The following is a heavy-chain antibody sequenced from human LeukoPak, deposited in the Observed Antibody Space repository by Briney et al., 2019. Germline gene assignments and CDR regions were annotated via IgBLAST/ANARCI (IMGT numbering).Heavy chain of an antibody. CDR2: IYPSDSDT. D-gene: IGHD3-3*01. CDR3: ARRTGRSGYGI. CDR1: GYSFTSYW. Sequence: GESLKISCKGSGYSFTSYWIGWVRQMPGKGLEWMGIIYPSDSDTKYSPSFEGQVTISVDKVISTAYLQWSSLKGSDTAMYYCARRTGRSGYGIWGQGTMVTVSS. V-gene: IGHV5-51*01. J-gene: IGHJ3*02.